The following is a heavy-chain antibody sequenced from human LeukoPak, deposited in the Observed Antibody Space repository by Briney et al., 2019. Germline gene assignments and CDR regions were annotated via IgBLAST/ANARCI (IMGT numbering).Heavy chain of an antibody. J-gene: IGHJ3*02. CDR1: GFTFSSYW. V-gene: IGHV3-7*01. D-gene: IGHD6-19*01. Sequence: GGSLRLSCAASGFTFSSYWMSWVRQAPGKGLEWVANIKQDGSEKYYVDSVKGRFTISRDNAKNSLYLQMNSLRAEDTAVYYCARAVAGTLFAFDIWGQGTMVTASS. CDR2: IKQDGSEK. CDR3: ARAVAGTLFAFDI.